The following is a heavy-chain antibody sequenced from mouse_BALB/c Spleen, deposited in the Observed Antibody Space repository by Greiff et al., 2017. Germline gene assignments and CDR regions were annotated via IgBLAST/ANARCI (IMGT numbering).Heavy chain of an antibody. CDR3: ARHYYGGSYEYFDV. CDR2: INPSSGYT. J-gene: IGHJ1*01. Sequence: GQLQQSGAELARPGASVKMSCKASGYTFTSYTMHWVKQRPGQGLEWIGYINPSSGYTNYNQKFKDKATLTADKSSSTAYMQLSSLTSEDSAVYYYARHYYGGSYEYFDVWGAGTTVTVSS. V-gene: IGHV1-4*01. CDR1: GYTFTSYT. D-gene: IGHD1-1*01.